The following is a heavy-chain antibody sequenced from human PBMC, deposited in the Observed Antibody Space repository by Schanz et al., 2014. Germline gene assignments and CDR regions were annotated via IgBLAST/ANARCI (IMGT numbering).Heavy chain of an antibody. J-gene: IGHJ3*02. CDR1: GGTFNSYT. Sequence: QVQLVQSGAAVKKPGSSMKVSCKASGGTFNSYTINWVRQAPGQGLEWMGRIIPILGIANYAQKFQGRVTITADKSTSTAYMELSSLRYEDTALYYCARGTMPGTFDIWVHGPMXTVSS. CDR3: ARGTMPGTFDI. D-gene: IGHD2-2*01. V-gene: IGHV1-69*02. CDR2: IIPILGIA.